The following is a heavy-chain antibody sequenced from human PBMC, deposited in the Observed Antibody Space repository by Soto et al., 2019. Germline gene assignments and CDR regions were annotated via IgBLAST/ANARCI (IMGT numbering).Heavy chain of an antibody. D-gene: IGHD3-16*01. CDR3: AKGRGGKTVANFGMDV. J-gene: IGHJ6*02. Sequence: ASVKVSCKASGDSVSNDYLHWVRQAPGQGLERLGLISPFGGATAYAQRFKGRVTVTMDKSSTTFYLELSSLRSDDTAVYYCAKGRGGKTVANFGMDVWGQGVTVTVSS. V-gene: IGHV1-46*01. CDR2: ISPFGGAT. CDR1: GDSVSNDY.